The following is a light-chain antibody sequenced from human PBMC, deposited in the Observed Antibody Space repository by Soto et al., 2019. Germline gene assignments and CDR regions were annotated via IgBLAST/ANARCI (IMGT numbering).Light chain of an antibody. CDR1: QNISNY. J-gene: IGKJ4*01. CDR3: QKYNSAPLT. V-gene: IGKV1-39*01. CDR2: AAS. Sequence: DIQMTQSPSSLSASVGDRVTITCRASQNISNYLNWYQQKPGKAPKVLIYAASSLQSGVPSRFSGSGSGTDFTLTISSLQPEDFASYFCQKYNSAPLTFGGGTKVDIK.